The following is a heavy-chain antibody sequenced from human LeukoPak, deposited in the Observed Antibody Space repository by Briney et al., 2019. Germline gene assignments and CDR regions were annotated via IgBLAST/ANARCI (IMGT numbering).Heavy chain of an antibody. V-gene: IGHV3-7*03. D-gene: IGHD3-10*01. Sequence: GGSLRLSCAASGFTFSSYWMSWVRQAPGKGLEWVANIKQDGSEKYYVDSVKGRFTISRDNAKNSLYLQMNSLRAEDTALYYCARSVWFGNPDYWGQGTLVTVSS. CDR2: IKQDGSEK. CDR3: ARSVWFGNPDY. J-gene: IGHJ4*02. CDR1: GFTFSSYW.